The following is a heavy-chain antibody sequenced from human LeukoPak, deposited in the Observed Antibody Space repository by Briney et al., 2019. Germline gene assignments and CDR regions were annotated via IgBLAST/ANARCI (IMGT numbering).Heavy chain of an antibody. CDR1: RFTFSSYS. J-gene: IGHJ4*02. CDR3: ARLHYYDSSGYYYEAVPFDY. Sequence: GGSLRLSCAASRFTFSSYSMNWVRQAPGKGLEWVSSISSSSSYMYYADSVKGRFTISRDNAKNSLYLQMNSLRAENTAVYYCARLHYYDSSGYYYEAVPFDYWGQGTLVTVSS. V-gene: IGHV3-21*01. CDR2: ISSSSSYM. D-gene: IGHD3-22*01.